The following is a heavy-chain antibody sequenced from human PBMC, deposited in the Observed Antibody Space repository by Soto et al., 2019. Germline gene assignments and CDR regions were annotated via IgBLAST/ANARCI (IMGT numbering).Heavy chain of an antibody. CDR2: IYHSGST. CDR1: GGSISSGGYS. V-gene: IGHV4-30-2*01. CDR3: ARVTSP. Sequence: SETLSLTCAVSGGSISSGGYSWSWIRQPPGKGLEWIAYIYHSGSTDYNPSLKSRVTISVDRSKNQFSLKLSSVTAADTAVYYCARVTSPWGQGTLVTAPQ. J-gene: IGHJ5*02.